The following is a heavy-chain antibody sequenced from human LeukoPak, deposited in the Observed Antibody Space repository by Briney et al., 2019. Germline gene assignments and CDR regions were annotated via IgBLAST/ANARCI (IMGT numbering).Heavy chain of an antibody. J-gene: IGHJ4*02. D-gene: IGHD1/OR15-1a*01. CDR3: VKDLNWNNPN. Sequence: PGGSLRLSCAGSGFVASYNYMSWVRQAPGKGLEWVSVIFGESTTYYAESVKARFTISRDNSKNTVYLQMNSLRDEDTAMYYCVKDLNWNNPNWGPGTLVIVSS. CDR2: IFGESTT. CDR1: GFVASYNY. V-gene: IGHV3-66*01.